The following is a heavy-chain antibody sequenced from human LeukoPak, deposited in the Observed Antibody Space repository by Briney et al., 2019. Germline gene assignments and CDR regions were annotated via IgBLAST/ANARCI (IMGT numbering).Heavy chain of an antibody. CDR2: ICGTRVTT. CDR3: AKDLTTSWANWFDP. Sequence: GGSLRLSCAASGFTFSSYVMSWVRQAQGEGREWVSSICGTRVTTSYALSLNGRFPISRDNSNNTLYLQMNSLRAEDTAVYYCAKDLTTSWANWFDPWGQGTLVTVSS. CDR1: GFTFSSYV. J-gene: IGHJ5*02. V-gene: IGHV3-23*01. D-gene: IGHD1/OR15-1a*01.